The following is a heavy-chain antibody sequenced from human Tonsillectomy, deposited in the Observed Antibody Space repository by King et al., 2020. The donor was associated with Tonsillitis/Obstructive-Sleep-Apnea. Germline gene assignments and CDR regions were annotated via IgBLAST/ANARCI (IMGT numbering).Heavy chain of an antibody. CDR2: IXSKTYGGTT. CDR3: TRQGISLYYMDV. V-gene: IGHV3-49*04. Sequence: DVQLVESGGGLVQPGRSLRLSCTASGFTFVDYAMSWVRQAPGKGLEWVGFIXSKTYGGTTEYAASVKGRFTISRDDSKTIAYLQMNSLKTEDTAVYYCTRQGISLYYMDVWGKGTTVTVSS. CDR1: GFTFVDYA. D-gene: IGHD3-3*01. J-gene: IGHJ6*03.